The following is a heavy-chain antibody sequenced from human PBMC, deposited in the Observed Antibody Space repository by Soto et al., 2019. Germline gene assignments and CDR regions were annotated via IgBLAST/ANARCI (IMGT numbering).Heavy chain of an antibody. CDR3: TRVGIAPGYGMDV. V-gene: IGHV3-13*01. CDR2: VGIAGNI. CDR1: GFAFSSYD. Sequence: EVQLVESGGGLVQPGGSLRLSCEGSGFAFSSYDMHWVRQVNGKGLEWVSGVGIAGNIYFAGSVKGRFTVSREDAENSVFLEMKSLRVGDTAVYYCTRVGIAPGYGMDVWGLGTTVTVAS. D-gene: IGHD6-13*01. J-gene: IGHJ6*02.